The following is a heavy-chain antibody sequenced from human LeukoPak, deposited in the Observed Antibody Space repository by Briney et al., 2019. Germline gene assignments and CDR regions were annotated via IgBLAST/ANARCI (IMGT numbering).Heavy chain of an antibody. J-gene: IGHJ1*01. CDR1: GFTFSSYA. Sequence: PGRSLRLSCAASGFTFSSYAMHWVRQAPGKGLEWVAVISYDGSNKYYADSVKGRFTISRDNSKNTLYLQMNSLRAEDTAVYYCARDSEYCSGGSCYGGYFQHWGQGTLVTVSS. CDR2: ISYDGSNK. CDR3: ARDSEYCSGGSCYGGYFQH. D-gene: IGHD2-15*01. V-gene: IGHV3-30-3*01.